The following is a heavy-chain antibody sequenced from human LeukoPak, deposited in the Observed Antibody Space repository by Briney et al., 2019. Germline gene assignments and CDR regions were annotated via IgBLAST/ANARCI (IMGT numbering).Heavy chain of an antibody. D-gene: IGHD6-19*01. J-gene: IGHJ3*02. V-gene: IGHV4-34*01. Sequence: PSEALSLTCAVYGGSFSGYYWSWIRQPPGKGLEWIGSIYYSGSTYYNTSLKSRVTISVDTTKNQFSMKLSSVAAANTAVYYCASPPGYSSGWFGAFDIWGQGTMVTVSS. CDR3: ASPPGYSSGWFGAFDI. CDR2: IYYSGST. CDR1: GGSFSGYY.